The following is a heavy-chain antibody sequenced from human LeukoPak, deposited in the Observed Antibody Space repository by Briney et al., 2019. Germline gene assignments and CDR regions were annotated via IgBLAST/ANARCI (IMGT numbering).Heavy chain of an antibody. CDR1: GFSLSTSGMC. Sequence: SGPTLVNPTQTLTLTCSFSGFSLSTSGMCVGWIRQPPGKALEWLALINWDDDKYYSPSLETRLTISKDTSKNQVVLTMTNMDPVDTATYYCARAGSAWYGHFFDFWGQGTLVTAS. CDR2: INWDDDK. V-gene: IGHV2-70*01. CDR3: ARAGSAWYGHFFDF. J-gene: IGHJ4*02. D-gene: IGHD6-19*01.